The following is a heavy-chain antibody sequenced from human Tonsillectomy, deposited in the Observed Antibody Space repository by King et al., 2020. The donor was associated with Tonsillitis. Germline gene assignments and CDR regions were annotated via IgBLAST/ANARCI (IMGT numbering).Heavy chain of an antibody. CDR3: ASTLGYCSGGSCLP. CDR1: GFTFSNYW. J-gene: IGHJ5*02. CDR2: IKQDGSEK. Sequence: VQLVQSGGGLVQPGGSLRLSCAASGFTFSNYWMNWVRQAPGKGLEWVANIKQDGSEKYYVDSVKGRFTISRDNAKNSLYLQMNSLRAEDTAVYFCASTLGYCSGGSCLPWGQGTLVTVSS. V-gene: IGHV3-7*01. D-gene: IGHD2-15*01.